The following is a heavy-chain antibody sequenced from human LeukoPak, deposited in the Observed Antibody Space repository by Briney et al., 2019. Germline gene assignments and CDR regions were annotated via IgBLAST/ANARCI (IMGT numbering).Heavy chain of an antibody. J-gene: IGHJ4*02. V-gene: IGHV3-21*06. CDR3: AREGGGSLRYFDY. D-gene: IGHD1-26*01. Sequence: PRGSRRLSCAASGFTFTRFNMNWVRQAPGKGLELVSSITTSGTYIYYADSVQGRFTISRDNAKNSLYLQMNSLRAEDTAVYYCAREGGGSLRYFDYWGQGTRDRVSS. CDR1: GFTFTRFN. CDR2: ITTSGTYI.